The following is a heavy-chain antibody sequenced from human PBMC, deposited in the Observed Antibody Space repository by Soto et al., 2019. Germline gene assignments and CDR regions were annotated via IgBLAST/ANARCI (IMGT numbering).Heavy chain of an antibody. J-gene: IGHJ4*02. Sequence: EVQLVESGGGLVQPGGSLRLSCAASGFTFSAYSMNWVRQAPGKGLEWVSYISSRTNTIYYADSVQGRFTISRDDAKNSLYLQMDSLRAEDTAVYYCARGRRIAAAADFYFDSWGQGTLVTVSS. CDR1: GFTFSAYS. CDR3: ARGRRIAAAADFYFDS. D-gene: IGHD6-13*01. CDR2: ISSRTNTI. V-gene: IGHV3-48*01.